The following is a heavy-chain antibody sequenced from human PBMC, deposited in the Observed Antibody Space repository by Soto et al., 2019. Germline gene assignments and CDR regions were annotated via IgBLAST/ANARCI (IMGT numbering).Heavy chain of an antibody. CDR1: GFTFSSYW. CDR2: IKQDGSER. J-gene: IGHJ5*02. CDR3: ARGGRKGWFDP. D-gene: IGHD3-16*01. V-gene: IGHV3-7*03. Sequence: GGSLRLSCAASGFTFSSYWMSWVRQAPGKGLEWVANIKQDGSERYYVDSVKGRFTISRDNAKNSLYLQMNSLRAEDTAVYYCARGGRKGWFDPWGQGTLVTVSS.